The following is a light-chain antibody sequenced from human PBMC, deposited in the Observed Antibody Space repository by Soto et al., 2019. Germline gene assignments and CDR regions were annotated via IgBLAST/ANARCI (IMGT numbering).Light chain of an antibody. J-gene: IGLJ2*01. Sequence: QSVLTQPPSVSAAPGQKVTISCSGSNSNIGNNYVSWYQQVPGTAPKLLIYDNDKRPSGIPDRYSGSKSGTSATLGITGLQSGDYADYYCGTWDSSLSVVVFGGGTKLTVL. CDR2: DND. CDR3: GTWDSSLSVVV. V-gene: IGLV1-51*01. CDR1: NSNIGNNY.